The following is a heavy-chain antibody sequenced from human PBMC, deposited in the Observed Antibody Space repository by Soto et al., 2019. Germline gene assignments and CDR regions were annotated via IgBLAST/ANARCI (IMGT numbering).Heavy chain of an antibody. CDR2: INHSGST. CDR1: GGSFSAYY. CDR3: ARTSRFDY. J-gene: IGHJ4*02. V-gene: IGHV4-34*01. Sequence: SETLSLTCAVYGGSFSAYYWSWVRQPPGKGLEWIGEINHSGSTNYNPSLKSRVTISVDTSKSQFSLNLSSVTAADTAVYYCARTSRFDYWGQGTLVTVSS. D-gene: IGHD6-6*01.